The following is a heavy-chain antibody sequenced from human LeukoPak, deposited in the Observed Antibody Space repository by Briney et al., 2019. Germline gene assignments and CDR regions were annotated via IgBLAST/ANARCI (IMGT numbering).Heavy chain of an antibody. J-gene: IGHJ4*02. V-gene: IGHV1-8*01. CDR3: ASPQLRFLEWLTL. CDR2: MNPNSGNT. D-gene: IGHD3-3*01. Sequence: ASVKVSCKASGYTFTSYDINWVRQATGQGLEWMGWMNPNSGNTGYAQKFQGRVTMTRNTSISTAYMELSRLRSDDTAVYYCASPQLRFLEWLTLWGQGTLVTVSS. CDR1: GYTFTSYD.